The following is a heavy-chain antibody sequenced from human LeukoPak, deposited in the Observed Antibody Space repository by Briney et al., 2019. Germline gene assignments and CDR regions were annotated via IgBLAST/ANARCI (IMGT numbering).Heavy chain of an antibody. CDR1: GGSFSGYY. J-gene: IGHJ6*03. CDR2: INHSGST. CDR3: ARVEQPYYYYYMDV. V-gene: IGHV4-34*01. Sequence: PSETLSLTCAVYGGSFSGYYWSWIRQPPGKGLEWIGEINHSGSTNYNPSLKSRVTISVDTSKNQSSLQLSSVTAADTAVYYCARVEQPYYYYYMDVWGKGTTVTVSS. D-gene: IGHD6-13*01.